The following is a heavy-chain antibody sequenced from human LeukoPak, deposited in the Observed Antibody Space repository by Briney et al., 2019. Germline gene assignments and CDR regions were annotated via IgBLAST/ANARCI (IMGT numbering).Heavy chain of an antibody. CDR1: GGTFSSYA. V-gene: IGHV1-69*04. CDR3: ARGPMTTVTFDY. D-gene: IGHD4-17*01. J-gene: IGHJ4*02. Sequence: SVKVSCKASGGTFSSYAISWVRQAPGQGLEWMGRIIPILGIANYAQKFQGRVTITADKSTSTAYMELSSLRSEDTAVYYCARGPMTTVTFDYWGQGTLVTVSS. CDR2: IIPILGIA.